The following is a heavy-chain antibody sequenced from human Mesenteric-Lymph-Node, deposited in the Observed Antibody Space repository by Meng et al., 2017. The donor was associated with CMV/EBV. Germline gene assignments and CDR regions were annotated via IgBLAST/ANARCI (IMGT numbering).Heavy chain of an antibody. V-gene: IGHV4-30-4*08. CDR3: ARDAYKNDYYYYGMDV. Sequence: SISSGYYYWSWIRQPPGKGLEWIGYIYYSGSTYYNPSLKSRVTISVDTSKNQFSLKLSSVTAADTAVYYCARDAYKNDYYYYGMDVWGQGTTVTVSS. J-gene: IGHJ6*02. CDR2: IYYSGST. D-gene: IGHD1-1*01. CDR1: SISSGYYY.